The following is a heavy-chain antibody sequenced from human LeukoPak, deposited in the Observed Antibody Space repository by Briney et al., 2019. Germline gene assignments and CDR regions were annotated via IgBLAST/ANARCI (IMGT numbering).Heavy chain of an antibody. J-gene: IGHJ5*02. V-gene: IGHV4-30-2*01. CDR1: GGSISSGGYS. CDR2: IYHSRST. Sequence: SETLSLTCAVSGGSISSGGYSWSWIRQPPGKGLEWIGYIYHSRSTYYNPSLKSPVTISVDRSKNQFSLKLISVTAADTAVYYCARVRQVMITFGGVIDPWGQGTLVTVSS. D-gene: IGHD3-16*01. CDR3: ARVRQVMITFGGVIDP.